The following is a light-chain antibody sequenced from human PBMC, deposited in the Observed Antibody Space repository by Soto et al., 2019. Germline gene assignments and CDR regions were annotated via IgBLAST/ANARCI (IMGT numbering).Light chain of an antibody. CDR1: QSVLYNVNNKNH. CDR3: LQYDSNPWT. CDR2: WVS. Sequence: DIVMTQSPDSLAVSLGERVTINCKSSQSVLYNVNNKNHLGWYQQKPGQPPKLLIYWVSTRQFGVPDRFSGSGSGTDSPLTISSLQAEDVAIYYYLQYDSNPWTFGQGTKVEIK. J-gene: IGKJ1*01. V-gene: IGKV4-1*01.